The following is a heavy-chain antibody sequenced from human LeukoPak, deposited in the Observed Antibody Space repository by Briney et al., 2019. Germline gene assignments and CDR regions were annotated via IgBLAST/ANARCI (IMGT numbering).Heavy chain of an antibody. Sequence: ASVKVSCKASGYTFTNYGVSWVRQAPGQGLEWMGWVSADNANTNYVKKFQGRVTMTTDTSTSTAYMELRSLRSDDTAVYYCARDGCSGDSCFFDYWGQGTLVILSS. J-gene: IGHJ4*02. CDR2: VSADNANT. CDR1: GYTFTNYG. CDR3: ARDGCSGDSCFFDY. D-gene: IGHD2-15*01. V-gene: IGHV1-18*01.